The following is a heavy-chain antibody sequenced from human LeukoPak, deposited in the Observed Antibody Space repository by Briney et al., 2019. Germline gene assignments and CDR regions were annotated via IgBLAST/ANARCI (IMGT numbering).Heavy chain of an antibody. CDR1: GFTFRSYT. J-gene: IGHJ4*02. CDR2: ISSSSSTI. Sequence: GGSLRLSCAASGFTFRSYTMNWVRQAPGKGLEWVSYISSSSSTIYYADSVKGRFTISRDNAKNSLYLQMNSLRAEDTAVYYCARDGSTYYFDYWGQGTLVTVS. CDR3: ARDGSTYYFDY. D-gene: IGHD3-10*01. V-gene: IGHV3-48*04.